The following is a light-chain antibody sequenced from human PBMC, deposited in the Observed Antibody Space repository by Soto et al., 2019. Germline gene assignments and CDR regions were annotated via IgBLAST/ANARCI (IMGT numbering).Light chain of an antibody. V-gene: IGKV3-11*01. CDR2: NAS. CDR1: QSVRRN. CDR3: QQRSNWAT. Sequence: EIVLTQSPATLCLSPGERATLSCRASQSVRRNLAWYQQKPGQAPRLLIYNASNRATGIPARFSGSGSVTDFTLTISSLEPEDFAVYYWQQRSNWATFGPGTKVEI. J-gene: IGKJ3*01.